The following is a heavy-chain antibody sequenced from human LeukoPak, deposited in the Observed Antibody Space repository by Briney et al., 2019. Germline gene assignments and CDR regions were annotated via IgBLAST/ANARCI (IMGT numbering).Heavy chain of an antibody. CDR2: INAYNGNT. V-gene: IGHV1-18*01. CDR3: ARDAVYQLPPPVEYYYYYMDV. D-gene: IGHD2-2*01. Sequence: ASVKVSCKASGYTFTSYGISWVRQAPGQGLEWMGWINAYNGNTNYAQKLQGRVTMTTDTSTSTAYMELRSLRSDDTAVYYCARDAVYQLPPPVEYYYYYMDVWGKGTTVTVSS. CDR1: GYTFTSYG. J-gene: IGHJ6*03.